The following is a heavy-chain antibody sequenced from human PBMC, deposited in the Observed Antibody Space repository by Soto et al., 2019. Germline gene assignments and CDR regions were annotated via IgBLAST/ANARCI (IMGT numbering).Heavy chain of an antibody. V-gene: IGHV4-59*01. CDR3: ARRSPVGDYYYYYMDV. CDR2: IYYSGST. J-gene: IGHJ6*03. D-gene: IGHD3-3*01. Sequence: SETLSLTCTVSGGSISSYYWSWIRQPPGKGLEWIGYIYYSGSTNYNPSLKSRVTISVDTSKNQFSLKLSPVTAADTAVYYCARRSPVGDYYYYYMDVWGKGTTVTVSS. CDR1: GGSISSYY.